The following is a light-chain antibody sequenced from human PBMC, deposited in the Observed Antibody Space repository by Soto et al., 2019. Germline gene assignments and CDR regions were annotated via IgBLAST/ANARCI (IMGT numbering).Light chain of an antibody. V-gene: IGKV3-20*01. Sequence: EIVLTQSPGTLSLSPGERATLSCRASQSVSSSYLAWYQQKPGQAPRLLIYGASSRATGIPDRFSGSGYGTDFTLTISRLEPEDFAVYYCQQYGSSPWTFGHGTKVDIK. CDR3: QQYGSSPWT. J-gene: IGKJ1*01. CDR1: QSVSSSY. CDR2: GAS.